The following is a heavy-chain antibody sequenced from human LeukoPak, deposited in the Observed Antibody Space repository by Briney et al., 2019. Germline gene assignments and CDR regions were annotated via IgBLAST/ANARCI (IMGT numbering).Heavy chain of an antibody. CDR2: IVVGSGNT. D-gene: IGHD3-22*01. J-gene: IGHJ1*01. CDR3: AAIVSSGYYYQH. CDR1: GFTFTSSA. V-gene: IGHV1-58*01. Sequence: ASVKVSCKASGFTFTSSAVQWVRQARGQRLEWIGWIVVGSGNTNYAQKFQERVTITRDMSTSTAYMELSSLRSEDTAVYYCAAIVSSGYYYQHWGQSTLVTVSS.